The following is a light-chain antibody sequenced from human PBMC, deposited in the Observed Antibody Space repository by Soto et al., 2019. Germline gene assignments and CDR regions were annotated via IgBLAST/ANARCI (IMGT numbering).Light chain of an antibody. CDR3: QTWGTGIQV. CDR2: LNSDGSH. Sequence: QSVLTQSPSASASLGASVKLTCTLSSGHSTYAIAWHQQQPEKGPRYLMKLNSDGSHSKGDGLPDRFSGSSSGAERYLTISSLQIEDEADYYCQTWGTGIQVFGGGTKLTVL. CDR1: SGHSTYA. V-gene: IGLV4-69*01. J-gene: IGLJ3*02.